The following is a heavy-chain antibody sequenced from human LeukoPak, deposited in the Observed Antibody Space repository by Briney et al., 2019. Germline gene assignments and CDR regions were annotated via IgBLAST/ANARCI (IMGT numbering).Heavy chain of an antibody. D-gene: IGHD5-18*01. CDR2: IIPIFGTS. CDR3: ATARDTAMDPFDY. CDR1: GGTFSSYV. V-gene: IGHV1-69*05. Sequence: SVKVSCKSSGGTFSSYVIGWVRQAPGQGLEWMGRIIPIFGTSKYAQKFQGRVTFTTDESTSTAYMEVSSLRSEDTAVYYCATARDTAMDPFDYWGQGALVTVSS. J-gene: IGHJ4*02.